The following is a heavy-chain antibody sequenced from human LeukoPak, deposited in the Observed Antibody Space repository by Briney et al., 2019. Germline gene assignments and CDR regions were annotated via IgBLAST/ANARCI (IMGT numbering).Heavy chain of an antibody. Sequence: GGSLRLSCAASGFTFDNYGMSWVRQAPGKGLEWVSGINWNGGSTGYADSVKGRFTISRDNAKNSLYLQMNSLRAEDTAVYYCARGIAARSTSKTCYSFDYWGQGTLVTVSS. CDR1: GFTFDNYG. CDR2: INWNGGST. CDR3: ARGIAARSTSKTCYSFDY. V-gene: IGHV3-20*04. J-gene: IGHJ4*02. D-gene: IGHD6-6*01.